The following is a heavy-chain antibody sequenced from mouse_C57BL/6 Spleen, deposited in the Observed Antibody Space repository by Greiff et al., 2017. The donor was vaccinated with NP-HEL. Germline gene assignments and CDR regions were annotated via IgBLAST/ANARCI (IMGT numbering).Heavy chain of an antibody. CDR1: GFSLTSYG. CDR2: IWSGGST. V-gene: IGHV2-2*01. CDR3: ARDYYGSSPYYAMDY. J-gene: IGHJ4*01. D-gene: IGHD1-1*01. Sequence: VMLVESGPGLVQPSQSLSITCTVSGFSLTSYGVHWVRQSPGKGLEWLGVIWSGGSTDYNAAFISRLSISKDNSKSQVFFKMNSLQADDTAIYYCARDYYGSSPYYAMDYWGQGTSVTVSS.